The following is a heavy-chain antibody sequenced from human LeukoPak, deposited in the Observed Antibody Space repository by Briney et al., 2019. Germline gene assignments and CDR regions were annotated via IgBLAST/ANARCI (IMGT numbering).Heavy chain of an antibody. CDR2: IYPGDSDT. D-gene: IGHD2-2*01. V-gene: IGHV5-51*01. Sequence: GGSLQISCQGSGSPFTSYWIGWVRPVPGKGLEWMGIIYPGDSDTRYSPSFQGQVTISADKSISTAYLQWSSLKASDTAMYYCARQGYCSSTSCPTSNWFDPWGQGTLVTVSS. CDR3: ARQGYCSSTSCPTSNWFDP. J-gene: IGHJ5*02. CDR1: GSPFTSYW.